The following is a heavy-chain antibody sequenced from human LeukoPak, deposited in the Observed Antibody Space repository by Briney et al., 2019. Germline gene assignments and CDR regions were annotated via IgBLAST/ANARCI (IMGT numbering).Heavy chain of an antibody. J-gene: IGHJ4*02. Sequence: SETLSLTCAVYGGSFSGYYWSWIRQPPGKGLEWIGEINHSGSTNYNPSLESRVTISVDTSKNQFSLKLSSVTAADTAVHYCARRRYSSSAGNDYWGQGTLVTVSS. V-gene: IGHV4-34*01. D-gene: IGHD6-6*01. CDR2: INHSGST. CDR3: ARRRYSSSAGNDY. CDR1: GGSFSGYY.